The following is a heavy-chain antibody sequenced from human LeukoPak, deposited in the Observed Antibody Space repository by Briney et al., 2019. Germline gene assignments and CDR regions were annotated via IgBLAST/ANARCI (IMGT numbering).Heavy chain of an antibody. V-gene: IGHV5-51*01. CDR2: IYPGDSDT. CDR1: GYSFTSYW. D-gene: IGHD1-1*01. Sequence: GESLKISCKGSGYSFTSYWIGWVRQMPGKGLEWMGIIYPGDSDTRYSPSFQGQVTISADKSISTAYLQWSSLKASDTAMYYCAMNWNDVRTTRLQGPFDIWGQGTMVTVSS. J-gene: IGHJ3*02. CDR3: AMNWNDVRTTRLQGPFDI.